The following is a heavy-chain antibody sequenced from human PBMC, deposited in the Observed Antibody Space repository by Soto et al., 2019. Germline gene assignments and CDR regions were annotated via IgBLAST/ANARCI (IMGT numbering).Heavy chain of an antibody. CDR1: GLTFSSYA. V-gene: IGHV3-23*01. CDR2: ISGSGGST. J-gene: IGHJ4*02. D-gene: IGHD6-13*01. CDR3: AKGTVGSTLQPYYFGF. Sequence: PGGSLRLSCAVSGLTFSSYAMSWVRQGPGKGLEWVSTISGSGGSTYYADSVKGRFTISRDNSRDTLCLQMNNLRAEDTAVYYCAKGTVGSTLQPYYFGFWGQGTLVTVSS.